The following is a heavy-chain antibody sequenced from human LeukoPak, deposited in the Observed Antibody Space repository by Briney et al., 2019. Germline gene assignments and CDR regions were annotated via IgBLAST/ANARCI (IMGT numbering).Heavy chain of an antibody. J-gene: IGHJ5*02. CDR2: INHSGST. V-gene: IGHV4-34*01. D-gene: IGHD2-15*01. Sequence: SETLSLTCAVYGGSFSGYYWIWIRQPPGKGLEWIGEINHSGSTNYNPPLKSRVTISVDTSKSQSSLKLSSVTAAATAVYYCARGPRITGFDPWGQGTLVTVSS. CDR1: GGSFSGYY. CDR3: ARGPRITGFDP.